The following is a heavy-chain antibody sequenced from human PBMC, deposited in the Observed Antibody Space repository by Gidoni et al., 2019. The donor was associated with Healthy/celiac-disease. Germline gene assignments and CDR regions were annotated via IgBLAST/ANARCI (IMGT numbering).Heavy chain of an antibody. D-gene: IGHD5-18*01. CDR1: GGSISSSSYY. V-gene: IGHV4-39*01. J-gene: IGHJ4*02. CDR3: ARVDTAMVDFDY. Sequence: QLQLQESGPGLVKPSETLSLTCTVSGGSISSSSYYWGWIRQPPGKGLEWIGSIYYSGSTYYNPSLKSRVTISVDTSKNQFSLKLSSVTAADTAVYYCARVDTAMVDFDYWGQGTLVTVSS. CDR2: IYYSGST.